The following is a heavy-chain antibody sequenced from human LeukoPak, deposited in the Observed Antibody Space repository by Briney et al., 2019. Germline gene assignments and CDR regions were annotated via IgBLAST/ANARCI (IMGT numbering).Heavy chain of an antibody. D-gene: IGHD2-2*01. CDR3: ARRRRSTSLPFDY. J-gene: IGHJ4*02. V-gene: IGHV1-2*02. CDR2: INPNSGGT. CDR1: GYTFTGYY. Sequence: GASVKVSCKASGYTFTGYYMHWVRQAPGQGLEWMGWINPNSGGTNYAQKFQGRVTMTRDTSISTAYMELSRLRSDDTAVYYCARRRRSTSLPFDYWGQGTLVTVSS.